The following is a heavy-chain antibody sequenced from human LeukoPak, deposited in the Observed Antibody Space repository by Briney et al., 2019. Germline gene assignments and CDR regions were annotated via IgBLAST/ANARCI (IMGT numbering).Heavy chain of an antibody. CDR3: ARDTPELEPNTGYYYYYMDV. J-gene: IGHJ6*03. Sequence: PSQTLSLTCTVSGGSIISGSYYWRWIRQPAGKGLEWIGRICTSGCTNYNPSLKSRVTISVDTSKNQFSLKLSSVTAADTAVYYCARDTPELEPNTGYYYYYMDVWGKGTTVTVSS. D-gene: IGHD1-1*01. CDR1: GGSIISGSYY. V-gene: IGHV4-61*02. CDR2: ICTSGCT.